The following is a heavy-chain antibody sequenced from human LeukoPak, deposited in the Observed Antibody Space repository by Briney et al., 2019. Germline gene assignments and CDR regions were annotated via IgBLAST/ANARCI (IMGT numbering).Heavy chain of an antibody. D-gene: IGHD3-3*01. CDR1: GGSFSGYY. J-gene: IGHJ2*01. V-gene: IGHV4-34*01. CDR2: INHSGST. Sequence: SETLSLTCAVYGGSFSGYYWSWIRQPPGKGLEWIGEINHSGSTNCNPSLKSRVTISVDTSKNQFSLKLSSVTAADTAVYYCARGHPHYDFWSGYPPGWYFDLWGRGTLVTVSS. CDR3: ARGHPHYDFWSGYPPGWYFDL.